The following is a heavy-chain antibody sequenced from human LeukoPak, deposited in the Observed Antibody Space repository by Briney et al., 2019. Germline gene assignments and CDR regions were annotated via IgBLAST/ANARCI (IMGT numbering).Heavy chain of an antibody. CDR1: GGSISSSSYY. J-gene: IGHJ4*02. CDR3: ARFGRHSGYDAY. V-gene: IGHV4-39*01. Sequence: SETLSLTCTVSGGSISSSSYYWGWIRQPPGKGLEWIGSIYYSGSTYYNPSLKSRVTISVDTSKNQFSLKLSSVTAADTAVYYCARFGRHSGYDAYLGQGTLVTVSS. CDR2: IYYSGST. D-gene: IGHD5-12*01.